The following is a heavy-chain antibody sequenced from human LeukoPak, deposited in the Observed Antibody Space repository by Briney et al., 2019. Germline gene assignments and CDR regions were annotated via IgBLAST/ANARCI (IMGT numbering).Heavy chain of an antibody. CDR3: ARGYCSSTSCRYYYYYMDV. CDR1: GYTFTGYY. CDR2: INPNSGGT. V-gene: IGHV1-2*02. D-gene: IGHD2-2*01. Sequence: ASVKVSCKASGYTFTGYYMHWVRQAPGQGLEWMGWINPNSGGTNYAQKFQGRVTMTRDTSISTAYMGLSRLRSDDTAVYYCARGYCSSTSCRYYYYYMDVWGKGTTVTVSS. J-gene: IGHJ6*03.